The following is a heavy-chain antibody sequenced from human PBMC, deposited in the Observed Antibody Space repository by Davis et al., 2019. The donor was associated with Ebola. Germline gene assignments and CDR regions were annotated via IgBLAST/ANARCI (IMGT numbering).Heavy chain of an antibody. Sequence: GESLKISCAASGFTFSSYWMSWVRQAPGKGLEWVSVIYSGGSTYYADSVKGRFTISRDNSKNTLYLQMNSLRAEDTAVYYCARVLYDSSGLYYFDYWGQGTLVTVSS. CDR3: ARVLYDSSGLYYFDY. D-gene: IGHD3-22*01. CDR2: IYSGGST. V-gene: IGHV3-66*01. CDR1: GFTFSSYW. J-gene: IGHJ4*02.